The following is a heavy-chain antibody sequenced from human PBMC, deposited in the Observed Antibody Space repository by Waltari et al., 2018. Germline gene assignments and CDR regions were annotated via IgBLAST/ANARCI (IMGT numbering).Heavy chain of an antibody. CDR1: GFTVSRTY. Sequence: EVQLVESGGGFIQPGGSLRLSCAASGFTVSRTYISWFPKAPGKGREGVAVIYSGGSTYYADSVKGRFTISRDNSKNTLYLQMNSLRAEDTAVYYCARDQLRYSYYYGMDVWGQGTTVTVSS. D-gene: IGHD3-9*01. CDR3: ARDQLRYSYYYGMDV. J-gene: IGHJ6*02. CDR2: IYSGGST. V-gene: IGHV3-53*01.